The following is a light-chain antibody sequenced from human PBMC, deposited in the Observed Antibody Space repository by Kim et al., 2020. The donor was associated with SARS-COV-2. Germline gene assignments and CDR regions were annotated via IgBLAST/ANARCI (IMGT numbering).Light chain of an antibody. V-gene: IGLV1-40*01. CDR3: QSYDNSLSVWV. CDR2: GYN. J-gene: IGLJ3*02. Sequence: QTFTISCTGTSSNIGARYDVHWYQHLPGTAPKRLIYGYNNRPSGVPARFSGSKSGTSASLAITGLQAEDEADYYCQSYDNSLSVWVFGGGTQLTVL. CDR1: SSNIGARYD.